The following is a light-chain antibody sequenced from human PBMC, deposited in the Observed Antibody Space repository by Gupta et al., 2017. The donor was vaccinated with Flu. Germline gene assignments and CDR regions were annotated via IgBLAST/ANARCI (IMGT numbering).Light chain of an antibody. V-gene: IGLV3-27*01. Sequence: GEMLTHKFGRWIQQRPGQAPLLLIYKDTERLPGIPERFSGSSSGTTVTLTISGAQVDDEADYYCYSAADNNVVFGGGTKLTVL. CDR3: YSAADNNVV. CDR2: KDT. J-gene: IGLJ2*01. CDR1: MLTHKF.